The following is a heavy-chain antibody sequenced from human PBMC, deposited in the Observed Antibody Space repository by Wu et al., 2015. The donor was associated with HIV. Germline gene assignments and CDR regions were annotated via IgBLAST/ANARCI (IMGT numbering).Heavy chain of an antibody. J-gene: IGHJ6*03. CDR1: GYTFTSYG. D-gene: IGHD5-18*01. V-gene: IGHV1-18*01. CDR2: ISAYNGNT. CDR3: ARYYRQGYSYGYNYYYYMDV. Sequence: QVQLVQSGAEVKKPGASVKVSCKASGYTFTSYGISWVRQAPGQGLEWMGWISAYNGNTNYAQKLQGRVTMTTDTSTSTAYMELRSLRSDDTAVYYCARYYRQGYSYGYNYYYYMDVWGKGTTVTVSS.